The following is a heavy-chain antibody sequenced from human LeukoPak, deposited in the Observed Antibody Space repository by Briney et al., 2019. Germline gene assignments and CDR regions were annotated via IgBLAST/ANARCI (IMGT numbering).Heavy chain of an antibody. CDR2: ISSASGSI. Sequence: GGSLRLSCAASGFTFSSYSMNWVRQAPGKGLEWVSYISSASGSIYYADSVKGRFTISRDNSKNTLYLQMNSLRAEDTAVYYCARDVKVNDFWSGYYSLSGFDYWGQGTLVTVSS. V-gene: IGHV3-48*01. J-gene: IGHJ4*02. D-gene: IGHD3-3*01. CDR1: GFTFSSYS. CDR3: ARDVKVNDFWSGYYSLSGFDY.